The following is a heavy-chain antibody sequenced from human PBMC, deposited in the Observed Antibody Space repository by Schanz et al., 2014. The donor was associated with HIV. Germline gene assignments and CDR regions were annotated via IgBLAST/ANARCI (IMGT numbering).Heavy chain of an antibody. D-gene: IGHD3-22*01. Sequence: VQLLESGGGLVQPGRSRRLSCAVSGFTFSNYAMHWVRQAPGKGLEWVAVISYDGSNKYYADSVKGRFTISRDNSKNTLYLQMNSLRDEDTAVYYCARGATTYSSGYYYPDYWGQGTLVTVSS. CDR3: ARGATTYSSGYYYPDY. CDR2: ISYDGSNK. V-gene: IGHV3-30*04. J-gene: IGHJ4*02. CDR1: GFTFSNYA.